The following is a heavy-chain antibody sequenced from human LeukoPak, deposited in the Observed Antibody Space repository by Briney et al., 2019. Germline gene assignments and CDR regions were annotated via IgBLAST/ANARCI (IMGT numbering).Heavy chain of an antibody. Sequence: SETLSLTCAVYGGSFSGYYWSWIRQPPGKGLEWIGEINHSGSTNYNPSPKSRVTISVDTSKNQFSLKLSSVTAADTAVYYCARGDGYCSGGSCCPSDWGQGTLVTVSS. V-gene: IGHV4-34*01. J-gene: IGHJ4*02. CDR2: INHSGST. D-gene: IGHD2-15*01. CDR1: GGSFSGYY. CDR3: ARGDGYCSGGSCCPSD.